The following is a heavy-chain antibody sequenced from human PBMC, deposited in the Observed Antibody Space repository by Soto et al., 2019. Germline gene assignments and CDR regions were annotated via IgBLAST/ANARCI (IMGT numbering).Heavy chain of an antibody. D-gene: IGHD3-9*01. Sequence: SGPTLVNPTQTLTLTCTFSGFSLSTSGMCVSWIRQPPGNALEWLALIDWDDDKYYSTSLKTKLTISKDTSKNQVVLTMTNMDPVDTATYYCARIGPTEYYDILTGYYPPVFDYWGQGTLVTVSS. V-gene: IGHV2-70*01. CDR1: GFSLSTSGMC. CDR2: IDWDDDK. J-gene: IGHJ4*02. CDR3: ARIGPTEYYDILTGYYPPVFDY.